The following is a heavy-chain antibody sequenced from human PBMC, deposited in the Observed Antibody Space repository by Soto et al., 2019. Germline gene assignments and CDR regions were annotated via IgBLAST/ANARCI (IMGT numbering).Heavy chain of an antibody. V-gene: IGHV4-34*01. J-gene: IGHJ6*02. Sequence: QVQLQQWGARLLKPSETMSLTCAVSGGSLSDYYVPWIRQSPGKGLERIGAIHASGSTYDNPSLMSSVTISVDTSKNQFSVKLTSLTAADKSIYDCASGRDEYKCGNVWGHGTMVIVSS. CDR3: ASGRDEYKCGNV. CDR1: GGSLSDYY. CDR2: IHASGST. D-gene: IGHD1-1*01.